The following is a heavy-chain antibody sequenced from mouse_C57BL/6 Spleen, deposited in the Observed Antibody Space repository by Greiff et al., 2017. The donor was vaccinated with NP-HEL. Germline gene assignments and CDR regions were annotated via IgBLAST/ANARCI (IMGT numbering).Heavy chain of an antibody. CDR1: GYTFTSYW. Sequence: QVQLQQPGTELVKPGASVKLSCKASGYTFTSYWMHWVKQRPGQGLEWIRNINPSNGGTNYNEKFKSKATLTVDKSSTTAYMQLSSLTSEDSAVYYCARYTTVVATDYFDYWGQGTTLTVSS. J-gene: IGHJ2*01. CDR2: INPSNGGT. CDR3: ARYTTVVATDYFDY. V-gene: IGHV1-53*01. D-gene: IGHD1-1*01.